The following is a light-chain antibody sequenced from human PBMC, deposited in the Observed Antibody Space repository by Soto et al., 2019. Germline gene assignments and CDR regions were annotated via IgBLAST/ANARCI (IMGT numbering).Light chain of an antibody. Sequence: VVLTQSPVTLSLSPGERATLSCTASQSFRGLLAWYKQKPGQAPRLLSYDAYNRATGIPPRFSGSGSGTEFTLTISSLQPEDSAVYYCQQRHMWPITFGQGTRLEIK. J-gene: IGKJ5*01. CDR3: QQRHMWPIT. CDR1: QSFRGL. V-gene: IGKV3-11*01. CDR2: DAY.